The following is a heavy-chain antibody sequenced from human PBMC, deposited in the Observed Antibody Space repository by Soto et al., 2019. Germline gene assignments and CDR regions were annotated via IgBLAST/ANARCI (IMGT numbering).Heavy chain of an antibody. J-gene: IGHJ6*02. CDR2: IIPIFGTA. V-gene: IGHV1-69*13. Sequence: SVKVSCKASGGTFSSYAISWVRQAPGQGLEWMGGIIPIFGTANYAQKFQGRVTITADESTSTAYMELSSLRSEDTAVYYCASSGAKIAAAGTSRSARNYYYYYGMDVWGQGTTVTVSS. D-gene: IGHD6-13*01. CDR3: ASSGAKIAAAGTSRSARNYYYYYGMDV. CDR1: GGTFSSYA.